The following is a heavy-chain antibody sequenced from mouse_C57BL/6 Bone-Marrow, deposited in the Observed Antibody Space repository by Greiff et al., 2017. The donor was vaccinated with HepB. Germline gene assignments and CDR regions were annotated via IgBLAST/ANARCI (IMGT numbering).Heavy chain of an antibody. D-gene: IGHD2-5*01. CDR2: ISYDGSN. CDR3: ARDRGYSNFR. CDR1: GYSITSGYY. J-gene: IGHJ2*01. V-gene: IGHV3-6*01. Sequence: EVQRVESGPGLVKPSQSLSLTCSVTGYSITSGYYWNWIRQFPGNKLEWMGYISYDGSNNYNPSLKNRISITRDTSKNQFFLKLNSVTTEDTATYYCARDRGYSNFRWGQGTTLTVSS.